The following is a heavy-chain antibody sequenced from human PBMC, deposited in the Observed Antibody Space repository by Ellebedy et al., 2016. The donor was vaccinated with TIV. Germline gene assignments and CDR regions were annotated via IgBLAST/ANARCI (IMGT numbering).Heavy chain of an antibody. Sequence: GESLKISCAASGFTFSTYWMSWVRQAPGKGLEWVANIKQDGSEKYYVDSVKGRFTIPRDNAKNSLYLQMNSLRAEDTAVYYCARQKGATSVNDAFDIWGQGTMVTVSS. J-gene: IGHJ3*02. CDR2: IKQDGSEK. CDR3: ARQKGATSVNDAFDI. CDR1: GFTFSTYW. D-gene: IGHD5-24*01. V-gene: IGHV3-7*01.